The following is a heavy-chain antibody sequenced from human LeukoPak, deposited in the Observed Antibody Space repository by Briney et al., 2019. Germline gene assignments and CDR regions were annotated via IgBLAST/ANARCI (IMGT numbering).Heavy chain of an antibody. CDR1: GFAFNNYW. J-gene: IGHJ4*02. V-gene: IGHV3-74*01. Sequence: ESLRRSCADSGFAFNNYWMHWVRRAPGKGLVWVSRISTDGSSTSYADSVEGRFTISRDNAKNTLYLQMNSLRTEDTAVYYCARRTVAGSLDYWGQGSLVTVSS. CDR3: ARRTVAGSLDY. CDR2: ISTDGSST. D-gene: IGHD6-19*01.